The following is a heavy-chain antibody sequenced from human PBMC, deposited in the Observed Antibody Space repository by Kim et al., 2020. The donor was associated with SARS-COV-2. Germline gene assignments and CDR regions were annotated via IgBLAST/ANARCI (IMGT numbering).Heavy chain of an antibody. CDR2: IGTAGDP. Sequence: GGSLRLSCAASGFTFSSYDMHWVRQATGKGLEWVSAIGTAGDPYYPGSVKGRFTISRENAKNSLYLQMNSLRAGDKAVYYCARAYGSGSYYYDYWGQGTLVTVSS. J-gene: IGHJ4*02. CDR1: GFTFSSYD. D-gene: IGHD3-10*01. V-gene: IGHV3-13*05. CDR3: ARAYGSGSYYYDY.